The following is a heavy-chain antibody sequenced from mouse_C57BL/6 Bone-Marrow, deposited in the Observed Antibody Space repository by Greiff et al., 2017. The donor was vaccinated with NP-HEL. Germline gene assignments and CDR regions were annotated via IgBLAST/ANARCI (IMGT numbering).Heavy chain of an antibody. D-gene: IGHD4-1*01. CDR3: AINWDPPYAMDY. V-gene: IGHV2-2*01. CDR1: GFSLTSYG. CDR2: IWSGGST. J-gene: IGHJ4*01. Sequence: QVQLQQSGPGLVQPSQSLSITCTVSGFSLTSYGVHWVRQSPGKGLEWLGVIWSGGSTDYNAAFISRLSISKDNSKSQVFFKMNSLQADDTAIYYCAINWDPPYAMDYWGQGTSVTVSS.